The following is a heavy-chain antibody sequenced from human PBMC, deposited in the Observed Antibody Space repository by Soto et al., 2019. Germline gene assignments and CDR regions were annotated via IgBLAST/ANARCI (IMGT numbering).Heavy chain of an antibody. V-gene: IGHV1-8*01. CDR2: MNPNSGNT. D-gene: IGHD2-2*01. CDR1: GYTFTSDD. CDR3: ARGRYCSSTSCRYSYYYGMDV. Sequence: GASVKVSCKASGYTFTSDDINWVRQATGQGLEWMGWMNPNSGNTGYAQKFQGRVTMTRNTSISTAYMELSSLRSEDTAVYYCARGRYCSSTSCRYSYYYGMDVWGQGTTVTVSS. J-gene: IGHJ6*02.